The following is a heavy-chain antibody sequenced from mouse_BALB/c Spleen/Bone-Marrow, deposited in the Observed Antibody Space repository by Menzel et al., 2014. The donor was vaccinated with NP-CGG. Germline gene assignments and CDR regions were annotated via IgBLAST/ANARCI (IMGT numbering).Heavy chain of an antibody. J-gene: IGHJ4*01. CDR3: ARENYRYFYAMDY. D-gene: IGHD2-14*01. CDR1: GFTFSNYG. Sequence: EVNLVESGGGLVQPGGSLKLSCAASGFTFSNYGMSWVRQTPDKRLELVATINSNGGSTYYPDSVKGRFTISRDNAKNTLYLQMSSLKSEHTAMYYCARENYRYFYAMDYWGQGTSVTVSS. V-gene: IGHV5-6-3*01. CDR2: INSNGGST.